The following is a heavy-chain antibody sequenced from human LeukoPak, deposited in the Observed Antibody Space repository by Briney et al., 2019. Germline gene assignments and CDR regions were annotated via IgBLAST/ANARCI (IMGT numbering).Heavy chain of an antibody. J-gene: IGHJ4*02. CDR3: ARGAVGVDFDY. CDR2: INPNSGGT. Sequence: ASVKVSCKASGYTFTSYGISWVRQAPGQGLEWMGWINPNSGGTNYAQKFQGRVTMTRDTSISTAYMELSRLRSDDTAVYYCARGAVGVDFDYWGQGTLVTVSS. D-gene: IGHD1-26*01. CDR1: GYTFTSYG. V-gene: IGHV1-2*02.